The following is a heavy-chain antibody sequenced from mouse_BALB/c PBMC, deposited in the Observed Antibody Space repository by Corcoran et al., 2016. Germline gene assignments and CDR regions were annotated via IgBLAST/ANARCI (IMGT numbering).Heavy chain of an antibody. CDR2: INPYNDGT. V-gene: IGHV1S136*01. J-gene: IGHJ3*01. D-gene: IGHD2-3*01. Sequence: EVQLQQSGPELVKPGASVKMSCKASGYTFTSYVMHWVKQKPGQGLEWIGYINPYNDGTKYNEKFKGKATLTSDKSSSTAYMELSSLTSEDSAVYYCARSGWLGWFAYWGQGTLVTVSA. CDR1: GYTFTSYV. CDR3: ARSGWLGWFAY.